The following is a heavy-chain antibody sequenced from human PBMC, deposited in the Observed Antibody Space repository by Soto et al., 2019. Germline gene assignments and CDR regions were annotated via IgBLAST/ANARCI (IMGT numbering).Heavy chain of an antibody. CDR3: ARGDYYDILTGYYPSPFDY. D-gene: IGHD3-9*01. V-gene: IGHV3-7*05. Sequence: GGSLRLSCAASGFTFSSYWMSWVRQAPGKGLEWVANIKQDGSEKYYVDSVKGRFTISRDNAKNSLYLQMNSLRAEDTAVYYRARGDYYDILTGYYPSPFDYWGQGTLVTVSS. CDR1: GFTFSSYW. J-gene: IGHJ4*02. CDR2: IKQDGSEK.